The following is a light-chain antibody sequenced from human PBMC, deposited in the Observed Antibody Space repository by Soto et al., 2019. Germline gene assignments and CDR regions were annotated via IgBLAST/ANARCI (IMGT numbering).Light chain of an antibody. V-gene: IGKV1-33*01. Sequence: DIQLTQSPSALSASIGDRVTITCRASQPVITSLAWYQHKPGKAPKLLIYDASILEAGVPPRFSGSGSGTDFTLTISSLQPEDVATYYCQHCDYLPIFGPGTTVDFK. J-gene: IGKJ3*01. CDR2: DAS. CDR1: QPVITS. CDR3: QHCDYLPI.